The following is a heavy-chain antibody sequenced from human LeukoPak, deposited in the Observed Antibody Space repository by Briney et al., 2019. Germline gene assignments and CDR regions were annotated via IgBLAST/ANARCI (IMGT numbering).Heavy chain of an antibody. CDR1: GVSISSAY. D-gene: IGHD2-2*01. Sequence: SETLSLTCTVSGVSISSAYWSWVRQPPGKGLEWIGSFYYGDTAKYNPSLKSRVTMSVDTSNNQFSLRLTSVTAADTAVYFCARGSTRPDDWGQGTLVTVSS. J-gene: IGHJ4*02. CDR3: ARGSTRPDD. CDR2: FYYGDTA. V-gene: IGHV4-59*01.